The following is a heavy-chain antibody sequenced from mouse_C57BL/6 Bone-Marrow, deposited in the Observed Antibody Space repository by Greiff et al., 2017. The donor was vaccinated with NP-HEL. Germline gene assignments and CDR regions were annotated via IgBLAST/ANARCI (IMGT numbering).Heavy chain of an antibody. D-gene: IGHD1-1*01. V-gene: IGHV5-6*01. Sequence: EVMLVESGGDLVKPGGSLKLSCAASGFTFSSYGMSWVRQTPDKRLEWVATISSGGSYTYYPDSVKGRFTISRDNAKNTLYLQMSSLKSEDTAMYYCARNTTVVATHWYFDVWGTGTTVTVSS. CDR3: ARNTTVVATHWYFDV. J-gene: IGHJ1*03. CDR1: GFTFSSYG. CDR2: ISSGGSYT.